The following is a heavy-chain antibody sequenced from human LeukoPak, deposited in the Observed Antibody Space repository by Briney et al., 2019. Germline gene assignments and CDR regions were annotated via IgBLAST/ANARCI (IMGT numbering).Heavy chain of an antibody. V-gene: IGHV3-7*05. CDR3: ARTGKFDS. J-gene: IGHJ5*01. Sequence: GGSLRLSCAASGFTFSNYWMNWVRQAPGKGLEWVANIKTDGSETYYVDSVKGRFTISRDNAKSSVYLQMNSLRAEDTAIYYCARTGKFDSWGQGTLVTVSA. CDR2: IKTDGSET. CDR1: GFTFSNYW.